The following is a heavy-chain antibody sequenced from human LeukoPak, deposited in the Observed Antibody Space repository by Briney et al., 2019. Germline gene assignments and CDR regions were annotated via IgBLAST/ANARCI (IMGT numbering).Heavy chain of an antibody. CDR3: ARGGGYDFWRGHFDH. D-gene: IGHD3-3*01. CDR1: GFTFDDYA. Sequence: GRSLRLSCAASGFTFDDYAMHWVRQSPGKGLEWVSGISWNSGSKNYADSVEGRFTISRDDAKSSLYLKMNSLRAEDTALYYCARGGGYDFWRGHFDHWGKGTLVTVSS. V-gene: IGHV3-9*01. J-gene: IGHJ4*02. CDR2: ISWNSGSK.